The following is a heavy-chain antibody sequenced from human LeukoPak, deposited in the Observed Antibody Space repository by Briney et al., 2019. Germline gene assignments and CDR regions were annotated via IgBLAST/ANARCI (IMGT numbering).Heavy chain of an antibody. Sequence: ASVKVSCKASGYTFTSYDINWVRQATGQGLEWMGWMNPNSGNTGYAQKFQGRVTTTRNTSISTAYMELSSLRSEDTAVYYCARGRLAVAGAFDYWGQGTLVTVSS. V-gene: IGHV1-8*03. D-gene: IGHD6-19*01. CDR2: MNPNSGNT. CDR3: ARGRLAVAGAFDY. J-gene: IGHJ4*02. CDR1: GYTFTSYD.